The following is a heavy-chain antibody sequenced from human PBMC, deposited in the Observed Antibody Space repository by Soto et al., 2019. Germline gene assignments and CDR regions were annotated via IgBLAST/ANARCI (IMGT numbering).Heavy chain of an antibody. CDR3: ARVATAMTYDF. J-gene: IGHJ4*02. D-gene: IGHD2-21*02. CDR2: ISNDGRRK. Sequence: GGSLRLSCAASGFSLSTNTMHWVRQVPGKGLEWVASISNDGRRKYYADFVKGRFTISRDTANNILYLEMNSLRAEDTSLYYCARVATAMTYDFWGQGTQVTVSS. V-gene: IGHV3-30*04. CDR1: GFSLSTNT.